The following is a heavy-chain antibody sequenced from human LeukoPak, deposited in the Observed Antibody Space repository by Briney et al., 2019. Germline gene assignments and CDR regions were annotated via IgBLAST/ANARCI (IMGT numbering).Heavy chain of an antibody. V-gene: IGHV4-4*07. D-gene: IGHD3-22*01. Sequence: SETLSLTCTVSGGSISSYYWSWIRQPAGKGLEWIGRIYTSGSTNYNPSLKSRVTMSVDTSKNQFSLKLSSVTAADTAVYYCARLFYYDSSGYYLDYWGQGTLVTVSS. CDR1: GGSISSYY. CDR3: ARLFYYDSSGYYLDY. CDR2: IYTSGST. J-gene: IGHJ4*02.